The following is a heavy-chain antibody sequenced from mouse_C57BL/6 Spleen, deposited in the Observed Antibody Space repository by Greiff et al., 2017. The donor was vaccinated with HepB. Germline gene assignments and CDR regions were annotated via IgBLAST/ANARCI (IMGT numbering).Heavy chain of an antibody. V-gene: IGHV1-82*01. CDR2: IYPGDGDT. Sequence: QVQLQQSGPELVKPGASVKISCKASGYAFSSSWMNWVKQRPGKGLEWIGRIYPGDGDTNYNGKFKGKATLTADKSSSTAYMQLSSLTSEDSAVYFCARDYGSSYDFDNWGKGTTLTVSS. CDR3: ARDYGSSYDFDN. CDR1: GYAFSSSW. D-gene: IGHD1-1*01. J-gene: IGHJ2*01.